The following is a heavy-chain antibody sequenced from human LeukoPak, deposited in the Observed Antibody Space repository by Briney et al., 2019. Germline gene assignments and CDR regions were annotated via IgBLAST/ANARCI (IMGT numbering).Heavy chain of an antibody. CDR3: ARDYYDSSGLFYFDY. Sequence: SETLSLICAVYGGSFSGYYWSWIRQPPGKGLEWIGEINHSGSTNYNPSLKSRVTISVDTSKNQFSLKLSSVTAADTAVYYCARDYYDSSGLFYFDYWGQGTLVTVSS. D-gene: IGHD3-22*01. J-gene: IGHJ4*02. CDR2: INHSGST. V-gene: IGHV4-34*01. CDR1: GGSFSGYY.